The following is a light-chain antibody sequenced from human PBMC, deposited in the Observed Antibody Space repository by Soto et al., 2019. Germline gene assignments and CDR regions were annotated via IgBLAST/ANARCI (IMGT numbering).Light chain of an antibody. J-gene: IGKJ4*01. Sequence: DIQMTQSPSSLSASVGDRVTITCRASQSISTYLNWYHQKPGKAPKLLIYAASSLQSGVPSRFSGSGSGTDFSLTISSLQPEDFATYSCQQSYNVPRTFGGGTKVEIK. V-gene: IGKV1-39*01. CDR2: AAS. CDR1: QSISTY. CDR3: QQSYNVPRT.